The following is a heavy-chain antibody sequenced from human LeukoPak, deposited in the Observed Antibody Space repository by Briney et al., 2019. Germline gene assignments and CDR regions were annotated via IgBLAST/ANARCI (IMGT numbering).Heavy chain of an antibody. CDR2: ISSSGSTI. CDR3: AREIRGYSYFDY. Sequence: PGGSLRLSCAASGFTFSDYYMNWIRQAPGRGLEWVSYISSSGSTIYYADSVKGRFTISRDNAKNSPYLQMNSLRAEDTAVYYCAREIRGYSYFDYWGQGTLVTVSS. V-gene: IGHV3-11*01. D-gene: IGHD1-26*01. J-gene: IGHJ4*02. CDR1: GFTFSDYY.